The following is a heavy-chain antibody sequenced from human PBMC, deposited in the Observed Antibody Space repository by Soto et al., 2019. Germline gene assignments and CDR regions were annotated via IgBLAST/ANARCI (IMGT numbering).Heavy chain of an antibody. CDR3: ARDTLATYYYDSSGYPLGFDP. Sequence: ASVKVSCKASGYTFTSYAMHWVRQAPGQRLEWMGWINAGNGNTKYSQKFQGRVTITRDTSASTAYMELSSLRSEDTAVYYCARDTLATYYYDSSGYPLGFDPWGQGTLVTVSS. CDR1: GYTFTSYA. J-gene: IGHJ5*02. D-gene: IGHD3-22*01. CDR2: INAGNGNT. V-gene: IGHV1-3*01.